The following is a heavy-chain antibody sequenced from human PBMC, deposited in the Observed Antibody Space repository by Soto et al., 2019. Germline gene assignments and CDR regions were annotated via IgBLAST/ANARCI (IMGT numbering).Heavy chain of an antibody. J-gene: IGHJ4*02. V-gene: IGHV4-30-2*01. CDR3: ASYQIAAAGSHFDY. Sequence: SETLSLTCAVSGGSISSGGYSWSWIRQPPGKGLEWIGYISHTGSTYCNPSLKSRVTISVDRSKNQFSLKLSSVTAADTAVYYCASYQIAAAGSHFDYWGQGTLVTVSS. CDR2: ISHTGST. CDR1: GGSISSGGYS. D-gene: IGHD6-13*01.